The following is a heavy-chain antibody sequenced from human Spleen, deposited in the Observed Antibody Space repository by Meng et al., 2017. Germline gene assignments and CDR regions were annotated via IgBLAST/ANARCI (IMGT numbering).Heavy chain of an antibody. CDR2: IYYSGST. CDR3: ARDSPPTDFFWYFDL. J-gene: IGHJ2*01. Sequence: PQSGHGLVTTSQSLSFPCSVSGGSISSGGYYCSWISQHPGKGLDWIGYIYYSGSTYYNPSLKSRVTISVDTSKNQFSLQLSSVTAADTAVYYCARDSPPTDFFWYFDLWGRGTLVTVSS. D-gene: IGHD3/OR15-3a*01. V-gene: IGHV4-31*03. CDR1: GGSISSGGYY.